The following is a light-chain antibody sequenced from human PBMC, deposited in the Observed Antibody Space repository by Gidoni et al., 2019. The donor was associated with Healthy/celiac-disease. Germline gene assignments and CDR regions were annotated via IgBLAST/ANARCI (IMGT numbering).Light chain of an antibody. V-gene: IGLV1-40*01. CDR2: GNS. Sequence: QSVLTQPPSVSWAPGPMVTISCTGSSSNIGAGYDVNWYQQLPGTAPKLLIYGNSNRPSGVPDRFSGSKSGTSAYLAITGLQAEDEDDYYCQSYDSSLSVLVVFGGGTKLTVL. J-gene: IGLJ2*01. CDR3: QSYDSSLSVLVV. CDR1: SSNIGAGYD.